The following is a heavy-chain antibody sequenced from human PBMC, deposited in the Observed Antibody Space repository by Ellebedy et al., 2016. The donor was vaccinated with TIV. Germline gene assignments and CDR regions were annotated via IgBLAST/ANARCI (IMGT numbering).Heavy chain of an antibody. CDR1: GFTFSDYY. V-gene: IGHV3-11*05. J-gene: IGHJ6*02. D-gene: IGHD6-13*01. Sequence: GGSLRLXCAASGFTFSDYYMSWIRQAPGKGLEWVSYISSSSSYTNYADSVKGRFTISRDNAKNSLYLQMNSLRAEDTVVYYCARVGVAAAGISYYYYGMDVWGQGTTVTVSS. CDR2: ISSSSSYT. CDR3: ARVGVAAAGISYYYYGMDV.